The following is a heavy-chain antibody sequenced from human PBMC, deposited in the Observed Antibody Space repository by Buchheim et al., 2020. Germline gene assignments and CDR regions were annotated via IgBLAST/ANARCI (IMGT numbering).Heavy chain of an antibody. J-gene: IGHJ4*02. CDR1: GFTFSSYS. D-gene: IGHD3-3*01. CDR2: IISSSSYI. CDR3: ARTGYDFWSGYWGKLYYFDY. Sequence: EVQLVESGGGLVKPGGSLRLSCAASGFTFSSYSMNWVRQAPGKGLEWVSSIISSSSYIYYADSVKGRFTISSDNAKNSLYLQMNSLRAEDTAVYYCARTGYDFWSGYWGKLYYFDYWGQGTL. V-gene: IGHV3-21*01.